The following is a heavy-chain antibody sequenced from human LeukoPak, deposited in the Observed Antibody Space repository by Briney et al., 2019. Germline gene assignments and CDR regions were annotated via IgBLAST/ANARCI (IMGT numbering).Heavy chain of an antibody. V-gene: IGHV4-4*09. CDR1: AASISNYY. J-gene: IGHJ4*02. CDR3: ASPRSGYRYTFDY. D-gene: IGHD3-22*01. Sequence: SETLSLTCAVSAASISNYYWSWTRQAPGKGLEWIGYISTSGSTNYNPSLKSRVSISLDTSKNRFSLDLNFVTAADTAVYYCASPRSGYRYTFDYWGQGALVTVSS. CDR2: ISTSGST.